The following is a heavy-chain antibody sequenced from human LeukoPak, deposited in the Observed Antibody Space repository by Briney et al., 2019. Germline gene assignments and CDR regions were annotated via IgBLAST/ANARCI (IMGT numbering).Heavy chain of an antibody. D-gene: IGHD2-15*01. J-gene: IGHJ4*02. CDR1: GYTFTSYA. CDR2: IDAGNGKT. Sequence: ASVKVSCKASGYTFTSYAVNWVRQAPGQRFEWLGWIDAGNGKTKYSQEFQGRVTITRDTSASTAYMELSRLRSEDMAVYYCARAASVVVAATSYWGQGTLVTVSS. CDR3: ARAASVVVAATSY. V-gene: IGHV1-3*03.